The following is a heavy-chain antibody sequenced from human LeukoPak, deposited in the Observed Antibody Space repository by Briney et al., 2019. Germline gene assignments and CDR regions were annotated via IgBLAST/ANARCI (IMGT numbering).Heavy chain of an antibody. CDR1: GFTFSSYA. CDR3: AQIHVGYFDY. Sequence: GGSLRLSCAASGFTFSSYAMHWVRQAPGKGLEWVAVISYDGSNKYYADSVKGRFTISRDNSKNTLYLQMNSLRAEDTAVYYCAQIHVGYFDYWGQGTLVAVSS. CDR2: ISYDGSNK. D-gene: IGHD5-18*01. V-gene: IGHV3-30*04. J-gene: IGHJ4*02.